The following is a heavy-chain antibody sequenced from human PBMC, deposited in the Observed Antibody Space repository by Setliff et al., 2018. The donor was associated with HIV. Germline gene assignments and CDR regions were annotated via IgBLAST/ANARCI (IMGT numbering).Heavy chain of an antibody. V-gene: IGHV3-23*01. CDR2: ISDGVERT. CDR3: AKNLFSSRWSPLDS. D-gene: IGHD6-13*01. Sequence: LEGVSTISDGVERTYYADSVKGRFTISRDNSKNTLYLQMNRLRSEDTAVYYCAKNLFSSRWSPLDSWGQGTLVTVSS. J-gene: IGHJ4*02.